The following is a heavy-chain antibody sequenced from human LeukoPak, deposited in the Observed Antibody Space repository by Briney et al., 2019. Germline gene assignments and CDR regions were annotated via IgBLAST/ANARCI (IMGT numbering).Heavy chain of an antibody. Sequence: GGSLRLSCAASGFTFSSYAMSWVRQAPGKGLEWVSAISGSGGSTYYADSVKGRFTISRDNSKNTLYLQMNSLRAEDTAVYYFAKDLLSSGWYRVAFDIWGQGTMVTVSS. D-gene: IGHD6-19*01. V-gene: IGHV3-23*01. CDR1: GFTFSSYA. J-gene: IGHJ3*02. CDR3: AKDLLSSGWYRVAFDI. CDR2: ISGSGGST.